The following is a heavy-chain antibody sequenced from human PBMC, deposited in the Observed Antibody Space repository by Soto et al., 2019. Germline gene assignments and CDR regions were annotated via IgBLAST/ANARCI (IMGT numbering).Heavy chain of an antibody. CDR3: AREGVRGMDV. J-gene: IGHJ6*02. D-gene: IGHD3-16*01. Sequence: QVQLVQSGAEVKKPGASVKVSCKASGYTLTSYDLNGVRQAPGQGLEWRGWMNPNSGNTVYAQKFQGRVTMTRNTSISTAYMELSTLSSEDTAVYYCAREGVRGMDVWGQGTTVTGSS. CDR2: MNPNSGNT. V-gene: IGHV1-8*01. CDR1: GYTLTSYD.